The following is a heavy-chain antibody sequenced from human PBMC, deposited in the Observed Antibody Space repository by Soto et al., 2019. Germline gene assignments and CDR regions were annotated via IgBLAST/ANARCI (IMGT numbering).Heavy chain of an antibody. V-gene: IGHV4-4*02. CDR3: ARYNAASGTYYFDY. D-gene: IGHD6-13*01. CDR1: GASVSSTYW. Sequence: SETQSLTYAVSGASVSSTYWWSWVRQPPGKGPEWIGEINHRGSANYNPSLKSRVTISVDISKSQFSLRLTSVTAADTAVYYCARYNAASGTYYFDYWGQGALVTVSS. J-gene: IGHJ4*02. CDR2: INHRGSA.